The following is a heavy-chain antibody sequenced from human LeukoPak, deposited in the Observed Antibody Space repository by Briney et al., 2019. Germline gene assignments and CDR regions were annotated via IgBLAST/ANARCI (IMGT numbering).Heavy chain of an antibody. D-gene: IGHD4/OR15-4a*01. CDR3: ARVPYYYGMDV. J-gene: IGHJ6*02. Sequence: SETLSLTCTVSGGSVSSGSYYWSWFRQPPGKGLEWIGYIYYRGSTNYNPSLKSRVTISVDTSKNQFSLKLSSVTAADTAVYYCARVPYYYGMDVWGQGTTVTVSS. CDR1: GGSVSSGSYY. CDR2: IYYRGST. V-gene: IGHV4-61*01.